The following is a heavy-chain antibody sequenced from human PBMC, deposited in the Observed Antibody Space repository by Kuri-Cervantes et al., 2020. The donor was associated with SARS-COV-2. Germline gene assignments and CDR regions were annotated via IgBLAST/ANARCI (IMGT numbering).Heavy chain of an antibody. CDR3: AKWAPSSGYYFKPWFDP. J-gene: IGHJ5*02. CDR2: ISGSGGST. Sequence: GESLKISCAASGFTFSSYAMSWVRQAPGKGLEWVSAISGSGGSTYYADSVKGRFTISRDNSKNTLYLQMNSLRAEDTAVYYCAKWAPSSGYYFKPWFDPWGQGTLVTVSS. D-gene: IGHD3-22*01. V-gene: IGHV3-23*01. CDR1: GFTFSSYA.